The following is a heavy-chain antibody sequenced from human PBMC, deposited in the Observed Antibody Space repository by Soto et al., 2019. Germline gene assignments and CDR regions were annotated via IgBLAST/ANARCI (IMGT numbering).Heavy chain of an antibody. Sequence: QITLKESGPTLVRPPQTLTLTCTFSGFSLTSGVGVGWIRQPPGKALEWLAHIYWDDDKRYSPSLKNRLTITKDTSKNQVVLTMTNVGPVDTATYFCAHIDPEIVTVGGHGGFDYWGQGTLVTVSS. CDR1: GFSLTSGVG. CDR3: AHIDPEIVTVGGHGGFDY. CDR2: IYWDDDK. J-gene: IGHJ4*02. V-gene: IGHV2-5*02. D-gene: IGHD2-21*02.